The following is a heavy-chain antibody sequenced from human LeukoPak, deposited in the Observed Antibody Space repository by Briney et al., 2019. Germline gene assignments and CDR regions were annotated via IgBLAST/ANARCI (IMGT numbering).Heavy chain of an antibody. CDR1: GFTFSSYE. D-gene: IGHD1-26*01. Sequence: GGSLRLSCAASGFTFSSYEMNWVRQAPGKGLEWVSYISSSGSTIYYADSVKGRFTISRDNAKNSLYLQMNSLRAEDTAVYYCAKEGRSGSYRYGDAFDIWGQGTMVTVSS. J-gene: IGHJ3*02. CDR2: ISSSGSTI. V-gene: IGHV3-48*03. CDR3: AKEGRSGSYRYGDAFDI.